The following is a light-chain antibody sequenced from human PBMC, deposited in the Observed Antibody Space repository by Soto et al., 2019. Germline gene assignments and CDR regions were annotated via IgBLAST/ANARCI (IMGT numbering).Light chain of an antibody. CDR1: QSVSSSY. V-gene: IGKV3-20*01. CDR2: GVS. J-gene: IGKJ1*01. Sequence: ENVLTQCPGTPAFSPREKGNLSWRAIQSVSSSYLAWYQQKPGQAPRLLIYGVSSRATGIPDRFSGSGSGTDFTLTISRLEPEDFAVYYCQQYGSSPETFGQGTKVDIK. CDR3: QQYGSSPET.